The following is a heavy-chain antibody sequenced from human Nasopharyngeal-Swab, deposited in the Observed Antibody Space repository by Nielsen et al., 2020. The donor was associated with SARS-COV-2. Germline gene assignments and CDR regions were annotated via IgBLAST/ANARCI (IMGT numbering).Heavy chain of an antibody. J-gene: IGHJ5*02. V-gene: IGHV3-53*01. CDR1: GFTVSSNY. D-gene: IGHD1-26*01. Sequence: GRSLRLSCTASGFTVSSNYMSWVRQAPGKGLEWVSVIYSGGSTYYADSVKGRFTISRDNSKNTLYLQMNGLRAEDTAVYYCARGIVGATWGQGTLVTVSS. CDR3: ARGIVGAT. CDR2: IYSGGST.